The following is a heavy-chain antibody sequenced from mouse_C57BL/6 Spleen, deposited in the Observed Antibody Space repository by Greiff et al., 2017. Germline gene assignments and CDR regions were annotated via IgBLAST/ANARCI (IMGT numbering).Heavy chain of an antibody. CDR2: IHPNSGST. Sequence: QVQLQQPGAELVKPGASVKLSCKASGYTFTSYWMHWVKQRPGQGLEWIGMIHPNSGSTNYNEKFKSKATLTVDKSSSTAYMQLSSLTSEDSAVHYCARSDGYDRAWFAYWGQGTLVTVSA. CDR3: ARSDGYDRAWFAY. D-gene: IGHD2-2*01. CDR1: GYTFTSYW. J-gene: IGHJ3*01. V-gene: IGHV1-64*01.